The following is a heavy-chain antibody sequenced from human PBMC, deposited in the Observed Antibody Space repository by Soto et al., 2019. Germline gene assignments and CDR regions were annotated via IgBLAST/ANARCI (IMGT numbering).Heavy chain of an antibody. D-gene: IGHD6-13*01. CDR3: ARMPGRPRGPLNSSSWYPNP. V-gene: IGHV1-18*01. CDR2: ISAYNGNT. Sequence: ASLKLSCKSSGYTFTSYVISWVRQAPGQGLEWMGWISAYNGNTNYAQKLQGRVTMTADTSTSTAYMELRSLRSDDTAVYYCARMPGRPRGPLNSSSWYPNPWGQGTLVTVSS. J-gene: IGHJ5*02. CDR1: GYTFTSYV.